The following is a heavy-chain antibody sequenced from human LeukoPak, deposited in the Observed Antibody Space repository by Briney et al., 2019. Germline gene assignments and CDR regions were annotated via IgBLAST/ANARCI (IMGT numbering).Heavy chain of an antibody. D-gene: IGHD3-9*01. CDR1: GYSISSGYY. CDR2: IYHSGST. CDR3: ARHPSLRYFDWLSGYFDY. J-gene: IGHJ4*02. Sequence: SETLSLTCTVSGYSISSGYYWGWIRQPPGKGLEWIGSIYHSGSTYYNPSLKSRVTISVDTSKNQFSLKLSSVTAADTAVYYCARHPSLRYFDWLSGYFDYWGQGTLVTVSS. V-gene: IGHV4-38-2*02.